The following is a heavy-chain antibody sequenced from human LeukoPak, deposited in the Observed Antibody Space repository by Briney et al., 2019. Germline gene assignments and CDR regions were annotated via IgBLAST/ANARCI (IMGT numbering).Heavy chain of an antibody. CDR2: ISVYNGNT. D-gene: IGHD2-15*01. V-gene: IGHV1-18*01. Sequence: ASVKVSCKASGGTFSSYAISWVRQAPGQGLEWMGWISVYNGNTNYPQKLQGRVTMTTDTSTSTAYMELRSLRSDDTAVYYCARMEQLLLDNWFDPWGQGTLVTVSS. CDR1: GGTFSSYA. CDR3: ARMEQLLLDNWFDP. J-gene: IGHJ5*02.